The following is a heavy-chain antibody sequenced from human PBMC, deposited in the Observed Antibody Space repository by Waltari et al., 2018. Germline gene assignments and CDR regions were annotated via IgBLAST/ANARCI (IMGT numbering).Heavy chain of an antibody. J-gene: IGHJ5*02. V-gene: IGHV3-23*01. CDR2: ISGGGGIT. CDR3: AKELKESWFDP. Sequence: EVQLLESGGGLVQPGGSLRLSCAASGFTFSSYAMSWVRQAPGKGLGWVSDISGGGGITYYADSVKGRFTISRDNSKNTLYLQMNSLRAEDTAVYYCAKELKESWFDPWGQGTLVTVSS. CDR1: GFTFSSYA.